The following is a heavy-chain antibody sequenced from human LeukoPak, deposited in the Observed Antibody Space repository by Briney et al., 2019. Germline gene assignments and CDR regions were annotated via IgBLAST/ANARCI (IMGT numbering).Heavy chain of an antibody. CDR1: GGSISSSSYY. CDR3: ARETPGAGHFDY. D-gene: IGHD7-27*01. J-gene: IGHJ4*02. CDR2: IYYSGST. V-gene: IGHV4-39*07. Sequence: SETLSLTCTVSGGSISSSSYYWGWIRQPPGKGLEWIGSIYYSGSTYYNPSLKSRVTISVDTSKNQFSLKLTAVTAADTAVYYCARETPGAGHFDYWGQGSLVTVSS.